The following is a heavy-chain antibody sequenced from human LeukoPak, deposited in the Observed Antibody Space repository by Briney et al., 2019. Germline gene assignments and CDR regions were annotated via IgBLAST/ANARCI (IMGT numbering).Heavy chain of an antibody. D-gene: IGHD2-15*01. CDR1: GFTFSSYS. CDR2: IRRDGSET. CDR3: AKNGDRGAYCTGGTCYPYFYYYMDV. V-gene: IGHV3-7*03. J-gene: IGHJ6*03. Sequence: GGSLRLSCAASGFTFSSYSMNWVRRAPGKGLEWVANIRRDGSETHYVDSVMGRFTISRDNSKNTLYLQMNSLRAEDTAIYYCAKNGDRGAYCTGGTCYPYFYYYMDVWGKGTTVTI.